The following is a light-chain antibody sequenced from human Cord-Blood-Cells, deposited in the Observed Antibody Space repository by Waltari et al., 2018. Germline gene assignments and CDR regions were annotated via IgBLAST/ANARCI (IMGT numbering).Light chain of an antibody. Sequence: EIVLTQYPATLSLSPGERATLSCRASHSVCSYLARYQQKPGQAPRLLIYDASNRATGIPARFSGSGSWTDFTLTISSLEPEDFAVYYCQQRSNWPPITFGQGTRLEIK. J-gene: IGKJ5*01. CDR1: HSVCSY. V-gene: IGKV3-11*01. CDR3: QQRSNWPPIT. CDR2: DAS.